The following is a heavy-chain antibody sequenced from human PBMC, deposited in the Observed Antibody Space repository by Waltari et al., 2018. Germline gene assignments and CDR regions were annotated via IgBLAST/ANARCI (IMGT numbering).Heavy chain of an antibody. D-gene: IGHD1-1*01. V-gene: IGHV4-34*01. Sequence: QVQLQQWGAGLLKPSETLSLTCAVNGGSFNSYYWGWIRQPPGKGLEGIGEISHNGRTNENPSLKSRGAISVDTSKNHFSLKLNFLTAADTAVYYCARGEQLHLIRRNSFDTWGQGTLVTVSS. J-gene: IGHJ5*02. CDR3: ARGEQLHLIRRNSFDT. CDR1: GGSFNSYY. CDR2: ISHNGRT.